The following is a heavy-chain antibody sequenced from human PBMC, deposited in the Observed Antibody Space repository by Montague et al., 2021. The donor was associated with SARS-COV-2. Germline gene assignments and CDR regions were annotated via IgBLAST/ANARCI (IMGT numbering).Heavy chain of an antibody. CDR2: TYYRSQWYE. CDR3: ARGAYHDLYYYYHGMDV. CDR1: GDSVSSKSAA. V-gene: IGHV6-1*01. D-gene: IGHD2-2*01. Sequence: CAIPGDSVSSKSAAWNWIRQSPSRGLEWLGRTYYRSQWYEDSAVFVKGRITIKPDTSKNQFSLHLESVSPDDTALYYCARGAYHDLYYYYHGMDVWGRGTTVSVSS. J-gene: IGHJ6*02.